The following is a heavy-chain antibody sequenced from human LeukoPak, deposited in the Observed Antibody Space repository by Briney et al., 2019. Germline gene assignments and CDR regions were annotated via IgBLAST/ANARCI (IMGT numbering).Heavy chain of an antibody. CDR3: AKRLPFYYDY. CDR2: ISGSGGNT. J-gene: IGHJ4*02. Sequence: GGSLRLSCAASGFTFSSYAMSWVRQAPGKGLEWVSSISGSGGNTCYADSVKGRFTISRDNSKDTLYLQMNGLRAEDTAIYYCAKRLPFYYDYWGQGILVTVSS. V-gene: IGHV3-23*01. CDR1: GFTFSSYA.